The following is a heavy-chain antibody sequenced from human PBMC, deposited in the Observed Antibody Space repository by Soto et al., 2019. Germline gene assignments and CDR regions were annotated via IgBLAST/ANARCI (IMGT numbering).Heavy chain of an antibody. CDR3: ARVKLDEDVVGAFDI. V-gene: IGHV1-3*01. CDR1: GYTFTSYA. Sequence: ASVKVSCKASGYTFTSYAMHWVRQAPGQGLEWMGWINAGNGNTKYSQKFQGRVTITRDTSASTAYMELSSLRSEDTAVYYCARVKLDEDVVGAFDIWGQGTMVTISS. J-gene: IGHJ3*02. D-gene: IGHD2-21*01. CDR2: INAGNGNT.